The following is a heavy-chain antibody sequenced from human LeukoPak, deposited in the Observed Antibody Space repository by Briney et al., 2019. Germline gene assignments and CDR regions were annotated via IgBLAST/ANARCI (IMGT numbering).Heavy chain of an antibody. D-gene: IGHD3-10*01. CDR1: GYTFTSYD. CDR2: MNPNSGNT. Sequence: GASAKVSCKASGYTFTSYDINWVRQATGQGLEWMGWMNPNSGNTGYAQKFQGRVTMTRNTSISTAYMELSSLRSEDTGVYYCARALGGSGSYSLDYWGQGTLVTVSS. CDR3: ARALGGSGSYSLDY. V-gene: IGHV1-8*01. J-gene: IGHJ4*02.